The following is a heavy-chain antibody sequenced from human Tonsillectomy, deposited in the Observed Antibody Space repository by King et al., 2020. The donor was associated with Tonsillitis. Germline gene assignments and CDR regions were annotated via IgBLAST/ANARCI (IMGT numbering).Heavy chain of an antibody. Sequence: VQLLESGGGVVQPGRSLRLSCAASRFTFSSYAMHLVRQAPGKGLEWVAVITDDRNTKNYADSVKGRFTISRDNSTNSLDLQMHSLRAEDTAVYYCARDGELGKDGFDVWGQGTMVSVSS. CDR1: RFTFSSYA. V-gene: IGHV3-30-3*01. CDR2: ITDDRNTK. D-gene: IGHD7-27*01. J-gene: IGHJ3*01. CDR3: ARDGELGKDGFDV.